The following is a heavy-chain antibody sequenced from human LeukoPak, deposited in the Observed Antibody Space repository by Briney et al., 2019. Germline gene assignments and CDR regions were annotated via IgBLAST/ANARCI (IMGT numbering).Heavy chain of an antibody. J-gene: IGHJ5*02. CDR3: AGQLWTNYNWFDP. CDR2: IIPILGIA. Sequence: SVKVSCKASGGTFSSYTISWVRQAPGRGLEWMGRIIPILGIANYAQKFQGRVTITADKSTSTAYMELSSLRSEDTAVYYCAGQLWTNYNWFDPWGQGTLVTVSS. CDR1: GGTFSSYT. V-gene: IGHV1-69*02. D-gene: IGHD5-18*01.